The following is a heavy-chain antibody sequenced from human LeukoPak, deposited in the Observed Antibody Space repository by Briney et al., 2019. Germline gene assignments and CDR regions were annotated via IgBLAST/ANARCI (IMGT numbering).Heavy chain of an antibody. CDR1: GFTVSSNY. CDR2: IYSGGST. J-gene: IGHJ6*02. Sequence: GGSLRLSCAASGFTVSSNYMSWVRQAPGKGLEWVSVIYSGGSTYYADSVKGRFTISRDNSKNTLYLQMNSLRAEDTAVYYCARGAYGDYYYGMDVWGQGTTVTAS. V-gene: IGHV3-66*01. CDR3: ARGAYGDYYYGMDV. D-gene: IGHD4-17*01.